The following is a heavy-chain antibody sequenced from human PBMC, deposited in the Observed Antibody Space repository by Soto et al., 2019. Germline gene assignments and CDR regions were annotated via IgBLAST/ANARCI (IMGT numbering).Heavy chain of an antibody. CDR2: IYYSGST. Sequence: QVQLQESGPGLVKPSETLSLTCTVSGGSISSYYWSWIRQPPGKGLEWIGYIYYSGSTNYNPSLKSRVTISVDTSKGQFSLKLSSVTAADTAVYYCARACTVAGLYCFDYWGQGTLVTVSS. D-gene: IGHD6-19*01. V-gene: IGHV4-59*08. CDR3: ARACTVAGLYCFDY. J-gene: IGHJ4*02. CDR1: GGSISSYY.